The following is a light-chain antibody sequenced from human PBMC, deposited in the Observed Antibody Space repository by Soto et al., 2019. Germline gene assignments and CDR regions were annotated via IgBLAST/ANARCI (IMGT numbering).Light chain of an antibody. J-gene: IGLJ2*01. CDR3: SSYAGSNNEI. CDR1: SSDVGGYTN. V-gene: IGLV2-8*01. CDR2: EVN. Sequence: QSALTQPPSASGSPGQSVTISCTGTSSDVGGYTNVSWYQHHPGKVPKLIIYEVNKRPSGIPDRFSGPKSGTTASLTVSGLQAEDEADYYCSSYAGSNNEIFGGGTKLT.